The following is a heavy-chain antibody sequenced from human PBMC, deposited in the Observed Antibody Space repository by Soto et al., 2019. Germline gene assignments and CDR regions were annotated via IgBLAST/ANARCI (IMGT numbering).Heavy chain of an antibody. CDR3: ARKYMYYDFWSGYYPSGWFDP. D-gene: IGHD3-3*01. J-gene: IGHJ5*02. CDR2: ISAYNGNT. Sequence: ASVKVSCKASGYTFTSYGISWVRQAPGQGLEWMGWISAYNGNTNYAQKLQGRVTMTTDTSTSTAYMELRSLRYDDTAVYYCARKYMYYDFWSGYYPSGWFDPWGQGTLVTV. V-gene: IGHV1-18*04. CDR1: GYTFTSYG.